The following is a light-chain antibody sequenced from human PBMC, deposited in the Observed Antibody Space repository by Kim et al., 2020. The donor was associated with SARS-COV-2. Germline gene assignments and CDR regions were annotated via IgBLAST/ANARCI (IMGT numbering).Light chain of an antibody. CDR2: DFS. V-gene: IGLV2-14*01. J-gene: IGLJ3*02. CDR3: SSYTDSSTWV. Sequence: QSALTQPASVSGSPGQSITISCTGTSSDIGGYNYVSWYQQHPGKAPKLMIYDFSERPSGVSDRFSGSKSGNTASLTISGLQAEDEADYYCSSYTDSSTWVFGGGTQLTVL. CDR1: SSDIGGYNY.